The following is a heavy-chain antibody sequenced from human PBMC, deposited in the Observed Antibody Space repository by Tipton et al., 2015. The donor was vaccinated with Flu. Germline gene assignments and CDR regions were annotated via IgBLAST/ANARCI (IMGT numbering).Heavy chain of an antibody. D-gene: IGHD3-16*02. CDR2: INYGGGT. V-gene: IGHV4-34*01. CDR3: ARVWSYHLDAFNI. J-gene: IGHJ3*02. CDR1: DGSLRGAH. Sequence: TLSLTCAVHDGSLRGAHWIWIRQSPGKGLEWIGEINYGGGTGYNPSLKSRVTISVDTSKNQFSLKLSSMTAADTAMYYCARVWSYHLDAFNIWGQGTVVTVSS.